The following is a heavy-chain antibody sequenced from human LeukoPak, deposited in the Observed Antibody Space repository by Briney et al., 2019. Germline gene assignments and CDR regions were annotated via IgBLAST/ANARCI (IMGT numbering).Heavy chain of an antibody. CDR1: GATFSSYA. J-gene: IGHJ3*02. CDR2: IIPIFGTA. CDR3: AREDSSATYSTRGAFDI. D-gene: IGHD3-22*01. V-gene: IGHV1-69*05. Sequence: SVKISCKAAGATFSSYAISWVRQPPGQGLEWMGGIIPIFGTANYAQKFQGRVTITTDESTSAAYMELSSLRSEDTAVYYCAREDSSATYSTRGAFDIWGQGTMVTVSS.